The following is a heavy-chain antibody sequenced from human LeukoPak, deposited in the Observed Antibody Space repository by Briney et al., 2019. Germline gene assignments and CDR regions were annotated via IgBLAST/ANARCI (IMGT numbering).Heavy chain of an antibody. CDR3: AKRDYSYGLYYSDY. CDR1: GFTFSSYA. CDR2: ISGSGGST. J-gene: IGHJ4*02. V-gene: IGHV3-23*01. Sequence: GESLRLSCAAAGFTFSSYAMSWVRQAPGKGLEWVSAISGSGGSTYYADSVKGRFTISRDNSQNTLYLQMNILRAEDTAVYYCAKRDYSYGLYYSDYCGQGTLVTVSS. D-gene: IGHD5-18*01.